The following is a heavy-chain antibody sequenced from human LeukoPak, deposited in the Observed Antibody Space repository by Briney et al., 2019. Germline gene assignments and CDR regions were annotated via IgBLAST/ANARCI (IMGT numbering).Heavy chain of an antibody. D-gene: IGHD5/OR15-5a*01. V-gene: IGHV3-30*18. Sequence: GGSLRLSCTTSGITLSNYGMHWARQAPGKGLEWVAVISDDGGNLHYANSVKGRFTISRDNSNNALILHMNSLRAEDTAVYYCGKGPGYSVYDNLPHHWGQGTLVIVSS. J-gene: IGHJ5*02. CDR2: ISDDGGNL. CDR3: GKGPGYSVYDNLPHH. CDR1: GITLSNYG.